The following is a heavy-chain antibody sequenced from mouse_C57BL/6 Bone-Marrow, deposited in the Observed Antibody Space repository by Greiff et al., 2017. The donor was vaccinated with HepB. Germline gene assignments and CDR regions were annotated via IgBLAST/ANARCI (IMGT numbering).Heavy chain of an antibody. V-gene: IGHV1-58*01. CDR2: IYIGNGYT. D-gene: IGHD1-1*01. CDR1: GYTFTSYG. Sequence: EVQRVESGAELVRPGSSVKMSCKTSGYTFTSYGINWVKQRPGQGLEWIGYIYIGNGYTEYNEKFKGKATLTSDTSSSTAYMQLSSLTSEDSAIYFCASYYYGSSYSWFAYWGQGTLVTVSA. J-gene: IGHJ3*01. CDR3: ASYYYGSSYSWFAY.